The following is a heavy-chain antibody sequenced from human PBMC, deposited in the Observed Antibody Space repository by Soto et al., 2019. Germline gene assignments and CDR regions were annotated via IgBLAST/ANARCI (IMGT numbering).Heavy chain of an antibody. CDR3: AKDGEGSGSYAEIYYYYGMDV. Sequence: GGSLRLSCAASGFTFSSYGMHWVRQAPGKGLEWVAVISYDGSNKYYADSVKGRFTISRDNSKNTLYLQMNSLRAEDTAVYYCAKDGEGSGSYAEIYYYYGMDVWGQGTTVTVSS. J-gene: IGHJ6*02. CDR1: GFTFSSYG. V-gene: IGHV3-30*18. D-gene: IGHD3-10*01. CDR2: ISYDGSNK.